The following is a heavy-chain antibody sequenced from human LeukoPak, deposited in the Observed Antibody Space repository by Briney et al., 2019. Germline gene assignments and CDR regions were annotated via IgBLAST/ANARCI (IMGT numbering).Heavy chain of an antibody. CDR1: GFAFDDYA. CDR2: ISWNSGSI. CDR3: ARDFDADPSYYGMDV. J-gene: IGHJ6*02. V-gene: IGHV3-9*01. Sequence: PGRSLRLSCAASGFAFDDYAMHWVRQAPGKGLEWVSGISWNSGSIGYADSVKGRFTISRDNSKNTLYLQMNSLRAEDTAVYYCARDFDADPSYYGMDVWGQGTTVTVSS.